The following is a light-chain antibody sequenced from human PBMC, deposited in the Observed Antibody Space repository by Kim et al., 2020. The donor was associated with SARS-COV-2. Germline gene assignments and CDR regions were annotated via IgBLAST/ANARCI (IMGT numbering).Light chain of an antibody. CDR2: DTS. Sequence: EVVMTQSPATLSLSPGERATLSCRASQTVSSNFLAWYQQKPGQTPRLLIYDTSSRATGIPARFSGSGSGTEFTLTISTLQSEDFAVYYCQQYSNWPLTFGQGTKVEIK. CDR1: QTVSSN. CDR3: QQYSNWPLT. J-gene: IGKJ1*01. V-gene: IGKV3D-15*01.